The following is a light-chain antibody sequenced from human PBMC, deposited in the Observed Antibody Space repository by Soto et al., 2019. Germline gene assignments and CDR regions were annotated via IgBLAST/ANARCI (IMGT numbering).Light chain of an antibody. CDR2: WTS. CDR1: QSVLYSGNNKNY. J-gene: IGKJ4*01. Sequence: DIVMTQSPDSLAVSLGERATINCKSSQSVLYSGNNKNYLAWYQQKPRQPPKLLIYWTSARESGVPDRFSGSESGTDFTLSISSLQAEYVAVYFCQQYYSTPLTCGGGTRVEIK. V-gene: IGKV4-1*01. CDR3: QQYYSTPLT.